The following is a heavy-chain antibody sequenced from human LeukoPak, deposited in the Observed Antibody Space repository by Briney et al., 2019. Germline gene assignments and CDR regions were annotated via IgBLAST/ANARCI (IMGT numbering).Heavy chain of an antibody. J-gene: IGHJ3*02. Sequence: SQTLSLACAVSGGSISSGGYSWSWIRQPPGKGLEWIGYIYHSGSTYYNPSLKSRVTISVDRSKNQFSLKLSSVTAADTAVYYCARELPYGSGGNAFVIWGQGTMVTVSS. CDR2: IYHSGST. V-gene: IGHV4-30-2*01. CDR3: ARELPYGSGGNAFVI. CDR1: GGSISSGGYS. D-gene: IGHD3-10*01.